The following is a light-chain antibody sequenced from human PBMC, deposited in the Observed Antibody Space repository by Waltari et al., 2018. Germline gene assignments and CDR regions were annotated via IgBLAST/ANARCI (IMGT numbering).Light chain of an antibody. CDR3: QQYSNLPPPLT. J-gene: IGKJ4*01. V-gene: IGKV3-15*01. CDR2: AAS. Sequence: EIVMTQSPATLSVSPGERVTLSCRASQSISTNLAWYQQRPGQAPRLLIYAASSRATDIPARFSGSGSGTEFTLTISSLHSEDFAVYYCQQYSNLPPPLTFGGGTKVE. CDR1: QSISTN.